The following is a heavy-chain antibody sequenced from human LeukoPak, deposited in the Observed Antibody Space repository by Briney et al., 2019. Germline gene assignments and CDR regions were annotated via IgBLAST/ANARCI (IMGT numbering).Heavy chain of an antibody. CDR3: ARGRRHIMYYYYYMDV. V-gene: IGHV4-39*07. CDR2: INHSGST. Sequence: SETLSLTCTVSGDSISSSNSYWGWIRQPPGKGLEWIGEINHSGSTNYNPSLKSRVTISVDTSKNQFSLKLSSVTAADTAVYYCARGRRHIMYYYYYMDVWGKGTTVTVSS. J-gene: IGHJ6*03. CDR1: GDSISSSNSY.